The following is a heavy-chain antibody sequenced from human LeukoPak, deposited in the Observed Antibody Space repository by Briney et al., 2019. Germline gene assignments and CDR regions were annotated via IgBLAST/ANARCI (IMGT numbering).Heavy chain of an antibody. Sequence: GGSLRLSCAASGFAFSNYWMSWVRQAPGKGLEWVANIKKDGSGKNYVDSVKGRFTISRDNAKNSLYLQMDSLRAEDTAVYYCARFISLGAWGQGTLVTVSS. CDR3: ARFISLGA. J-gene: IGHJ5*02. D-gene: IGHD3-16*01. CDR1: GFAFSNYW. CDR2: IKKDGSGK. V-gene: IGHV3-7*01.